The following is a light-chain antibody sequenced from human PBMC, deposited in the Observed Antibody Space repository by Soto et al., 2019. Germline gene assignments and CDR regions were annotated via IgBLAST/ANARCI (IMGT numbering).Light chain of an antibody. J-gene: IGKJ4*01. CDR3: HQRSKLAGRT. CDR2: DAS. CDR1: QSVSSY. Sequence: EIVLTQSPAALTLSPGERPTLSCRASQSVSSYLAWYQQKPGQAPRLLIYDASNRATGIPARFSGSGSGTDFTLTIRSREPEDCAGYYCHQRSKLAGRTVGGGTKVDIK. V-gene: IGKV3-11*01.